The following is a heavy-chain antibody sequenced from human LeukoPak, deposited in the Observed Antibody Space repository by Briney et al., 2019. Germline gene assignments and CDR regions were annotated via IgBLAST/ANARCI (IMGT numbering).Heavy chain of an antibody. J-gene: IGHJ5*02. CDR3: ARVSPSGWSPYIWFDP. V-gene: IGHV4-34*01. CDR2: IYHSGTT. CDR1: GGSFSGYY. D-gene: IGHD6-19*01. Sequence: SETLSLTCAVYGGSFSGYYWSWIRQSPGKGLEWIGQIYHSGTTNYNTFFKSRVTISVDKSKNQFSVKLNSVTAADTAVYYCARVSPSGWSPYIWFDPWGQGTLVTVSS.